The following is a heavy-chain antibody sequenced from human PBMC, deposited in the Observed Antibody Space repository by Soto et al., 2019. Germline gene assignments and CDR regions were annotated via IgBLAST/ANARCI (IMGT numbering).Heavy chain of an antibody. CDR2: IKQDGSEK. Sequence: HPGGSLRLSCAASGFTFSSYWMSWVRQAPGKGLEWVANIKQDGSEKYYVDSVKGRFTISRDNAKNSLYLQMNSLRAEDTAVYYCARGFLGNYYYYGMDVWGQGTTVTVSS. J-gene: IGHJ6*02. CDR3: ARGFLGNYYYYGMDV. D-gene: IGHD3-3*01. CDR1: GFTFSSYW. V-gene: IGHV3-7*01.